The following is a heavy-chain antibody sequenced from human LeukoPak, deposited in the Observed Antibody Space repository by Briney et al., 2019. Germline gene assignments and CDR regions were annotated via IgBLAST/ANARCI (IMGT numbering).Heavy chain of an antibody. D-gene: IGHD1-14*01. Sequence: SETLSLTCTVSGGSISSYYWSWIRQPPGKGLEWIGYIYYSGSTNYNPSLKSRVTISVDTSKNQFSLKLSSVTAADTAVYYCARHHAMSLAEWGQGTLVTVSS. CDR3: ARHHAMSLAE. CDR2: IYYSGST. CDR1: GGSISSYY. J-gene: IGHJ4*02. V-gene: IGHV4-59*08.